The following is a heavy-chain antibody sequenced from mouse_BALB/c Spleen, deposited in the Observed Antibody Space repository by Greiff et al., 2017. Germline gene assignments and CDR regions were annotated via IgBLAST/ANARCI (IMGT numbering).Heavy chain of an antibody. CDR1: GDSITSCY. V-gene: IGHV3-8*02. Sequence: EVQLQESGPSLVKPSQTLSLTCSVTGDSITSCYWNWIRKFPGNKLEYMGYISYSGSTYYNPSLKSRISITRDTSKNQYYLQLNSVTTEDTATYYCARWGIRYYFDYWGQGTTLTVSS. J-gene: IGHJ2*01. CDR3: ARWGIRYYFDY. CDR2: ISYSGST.